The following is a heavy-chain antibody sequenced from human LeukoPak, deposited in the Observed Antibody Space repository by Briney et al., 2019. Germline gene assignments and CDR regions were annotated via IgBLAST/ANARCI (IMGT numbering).Heavy chain of an antibody. CDR1: GGSISSYY. CDR2: IYYSGST. CDR3: ARGLGYCTNGVYVMYMGV. J-gene: IGHJ6*03. V-gene: IGHV4-59*01. Sequence: SGTLSLTCTVSGGSISSYYWSWIRQPPGKGLEWIGDIYYSGSTNYNASLKSRVTISVDTSKIQFSLKLGSVTAADKAVYYCARGLGYCTNGVYVMYMGVWGKGATVTAAS. D-gene: IGHD2-8*01.